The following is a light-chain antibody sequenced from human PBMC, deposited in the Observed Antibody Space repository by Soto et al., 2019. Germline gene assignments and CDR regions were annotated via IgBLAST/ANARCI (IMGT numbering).Light chain of an antibody. CDR1: QSVSSN. CDR2: GAS. V-gene: IGKV3-15*01. Sequence: EIVMTQSPATLSVSPGERATLSCRASQSVSSNLAWYHQKPGQDPRLLIYGASTRATGIPARFSGSGSGTEFTLTISSLQSEDFAVYYCQQYNNWPRWTFGQGTKVEI. CDR3: QQYNNWPRWT. J-gene: IGKJ1*01.